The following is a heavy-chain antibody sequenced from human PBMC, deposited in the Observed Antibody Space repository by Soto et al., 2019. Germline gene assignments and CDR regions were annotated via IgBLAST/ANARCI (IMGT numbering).Heavy chain of an antibody. Sequence: GSLRLSCSASGFTFSSYAMHWVRQAPGKGLEYVSAISSNGGSAYYADSVKGRFTISRDNSKNTLYLQMSSLRAEDTAVYYCVKALDEVVTAHGTYGMDVWGQGTTVTVSS. CDR3: VKALDEVVTAHGTYGMDV. V-gene: IGHV3-64D*06. J-gene: IGHJ6*02. D-gene: IGHD2-21*02. CDR1: GFTFSSYA. CDR2: ISSNGGSA.